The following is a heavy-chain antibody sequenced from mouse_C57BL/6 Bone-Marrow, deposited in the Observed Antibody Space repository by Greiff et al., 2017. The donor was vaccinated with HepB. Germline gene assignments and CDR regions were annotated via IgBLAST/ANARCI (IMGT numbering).Heavy chain of an antibody. D-gene: IGHD2-4*01. V-gene: IGHV8-8*01. CDR2: IWWDDDK. J-gene: IGHJ2*01. Sequence: QVTLKESGPGILQPSQTLSLTCSFSGFSLSTFGMGVGWIRQPSGKGLEWLAHIWWDDDKYYNPALKSRLTISKDTSKNQVFLKIANVDTADTATYYCARMPIYDYDGSFDYWGQGTTLTVSS. CDR3: ARMPIYDYDGSFDY. CDR1: GFSLSTFGMG.